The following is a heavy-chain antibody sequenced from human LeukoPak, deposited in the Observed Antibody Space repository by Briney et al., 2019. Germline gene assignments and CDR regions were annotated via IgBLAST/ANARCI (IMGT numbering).Heavy chain of an antibody. CDR2: INPSGGST. CDR1: GYTFTSYY. D-gene: IGHD6-13*01. Sequence: ASVKVSCKASGYTFTSYYMHWVRQAPGQGLEWMGIINPSGGSTSYAQKFQGRVTMTRDTSTSTVYMELSSLRSEDTAVYYCARYLTGGAKYGYSSSWHNWGQGTLVTVSS. V-gene: IGHV1-46*01. CDR3: ARYLTGGAKYGYSSSWHN. J-gene: IGHJ4*02.